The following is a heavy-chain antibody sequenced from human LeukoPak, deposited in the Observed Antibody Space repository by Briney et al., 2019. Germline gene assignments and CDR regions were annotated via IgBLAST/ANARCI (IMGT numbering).Heavy chain of an antibody. CDR2: ISGGGETA. Sequence: GGSLRLSCAASGFTFNNYAMNWVRQAPGKGLEWVSSISGGGETAYYADSAKGRFTISRDNSQNTLYLQMNSLRAEDTAVYYCARDYADYVGYFFFDYWGQGKLVTVSS. V-gene: IGHV3-23*01. CDR3: ARDYADYVGYFFFDY. J-gene: IGHJ4*02. D-gene: IGHD4-17*01. CDR1: GFTFNNYA.